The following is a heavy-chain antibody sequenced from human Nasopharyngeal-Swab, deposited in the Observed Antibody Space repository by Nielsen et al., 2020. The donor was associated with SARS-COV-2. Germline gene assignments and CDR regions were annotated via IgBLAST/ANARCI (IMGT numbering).Heavy chain of an antibody. V-gene: IGHV4-34*01. D-gene: IGHD2-2*01. Sequence: WIRQPRGKGLEWFGDVYHGGGTNYNPSLKRRVTISVATSKNQFSLKLTSVTAADTAIYYCARGGAGVVPAPVLGLGPYYSYYYMDVWGKGTTVTVSS. CDR2: VYHGGGT. J-gene: IGHJ6*03. CDR3: ARGGAGVVPAPVLGLGPYYSYYYMDV.